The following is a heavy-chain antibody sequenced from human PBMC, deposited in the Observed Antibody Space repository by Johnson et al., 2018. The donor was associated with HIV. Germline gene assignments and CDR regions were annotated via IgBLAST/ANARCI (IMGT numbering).Heavy chain of an antibody. CDR2: IYSGGST. V-gene: IGHV3-23*03. CDR1: GFTFSSYA. Sequence: EVQLLESGGGLVQPGGSLRLSCAASGFTFSSYAMSWVRQAPGKGLEWVSVIYSGGSTYYADSVKGRFTLSRDYFKKTMYLQMESLRAEDTALYYCARENLSSGAFDIWGQGTMVTVSS. CDR3: ARENLSSGAFDI. J-gene: IGHJ3*02.